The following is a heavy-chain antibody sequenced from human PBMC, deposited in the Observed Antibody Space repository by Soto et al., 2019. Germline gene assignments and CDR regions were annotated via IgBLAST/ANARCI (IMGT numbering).Heavy chain of an antibody. CDR1: GGSFSGYY. D-gene: IGHD1-26*01. CDR2: INHSGSI. J-gene: IGHJ4*02. CDR3: ARAPDDSGDY. V-gene: IGHV4-34*01. Sequence: QVQLQQWGAGLLKPSETLSLTCAVYGGSFSGYYWSWIRQPPGKGLEWIGEINHSGSINYNPSLKSRVTISVDTSKNQFSLKLSSVTAADTAVYYCARAPDDSGDYWGQGTLVTVSS.